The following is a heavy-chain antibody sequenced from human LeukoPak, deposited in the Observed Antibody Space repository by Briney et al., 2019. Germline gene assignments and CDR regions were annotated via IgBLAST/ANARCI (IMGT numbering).Heavy chain of an antibody. J-gene: IGHJ4*02. CDR1: GFTFSSLW. CDR3: AESRDAYNDFDY. V-gene: IGHV3-74*01. CDR2: IKSDGSTT. D-gene: IGHD5-24*01. Sequence: GGSLRLSCAASGFTFSSLWMHWVRQPPGKGLVWVSRIKSDGSTTTYADSVKGRFTISRDNAKNTLYLQMNSLRVEDTAVYYCAESRDAYNDFDYWGQGTLVTVSS.